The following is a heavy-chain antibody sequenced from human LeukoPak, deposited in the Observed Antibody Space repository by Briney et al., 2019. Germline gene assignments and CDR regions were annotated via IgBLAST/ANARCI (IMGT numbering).Heavy chain of an antibody. V-gene: IGHV6-1*01. CDR1: GDSVSSNSAA. J-gene: IGHJ4*02. D-gene: IGHD6-19*01. CDR3: ARDGGPLYQIAVAGTVGYYFDY. Sequence: SQTLSLTCAISGDSVSSNSAAWNWIRQSPSRGLEWLGRTYYRSKWYNDYAVSVKSRITINPDTSKNQFSLQLNSVTPEDTAVYYCARDGGPLYQIAVAGTVGYYFDYWGQGTLVTVSS. CDR2: TYYRSKWYN.